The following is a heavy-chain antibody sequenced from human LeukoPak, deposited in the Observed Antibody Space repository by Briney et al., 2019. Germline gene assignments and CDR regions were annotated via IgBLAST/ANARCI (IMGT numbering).Heavy chain of an antibody. V-gene: IGHV1-69*13. J-gene: IGHJ3*02. Sequence: GASVKVSCKASGGTFISYAISWVRQAPGQGLEWMGGIIPIFGTANYAQKFQGRVTITADESTSTAYMELSSLRSEDTAVYYCTKGARVYGSDLYAFDIWGQGTVVTVSS. D-gene: IGHD6-19*01. CDR2: IIPIFGTA. CDR3: TKGARVYGSDLYAFDI. CDR1: GGTFISYA.